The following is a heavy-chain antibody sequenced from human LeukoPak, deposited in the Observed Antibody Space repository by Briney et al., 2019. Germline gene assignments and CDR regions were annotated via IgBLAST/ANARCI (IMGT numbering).Heavy chain of an antibody. V-gene: IGHV4-59*01. D-gene: IGHD5-24*01. CDR3: ARGGERWLQLHGYYYYYGMDV. CDR1: GGSISSYY. J-gene: IGHJ6*02. CDR2: IYYSGST. Sequence: SETLSLTCTVSGGSISSYYWSWLRQPPGKGLEWIGYIYYSGSTNYNPSLKSRVTISVDTSKNQFSLKLSSVTAADTAVYYCARGGERWLQLHGYYYYYGMDVWGQGTTVTVSS.